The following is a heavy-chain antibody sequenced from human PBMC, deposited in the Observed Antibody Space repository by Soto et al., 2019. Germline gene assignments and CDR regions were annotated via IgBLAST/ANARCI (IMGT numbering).Heavy chain of an antibody. J-gene: IGHJ4*02. D-gene: IGHD3-9*01. CDR2: IFSNDEK. CDR1: GFSLSNARMG. V-gene: IGHV2-26*01. Sequence: QVTLKESGPVLVKPTETLTLTCTVSGFSLSNARMGVSWIRQPPGKALEWLAHIFSNDEKSYSTSLKSKLTISKDTSKIQVVLTMTNMDPVDTATYSCARINFDWLNFDYWCQRTLVTVSS. CDR3: ARINFDWLNFDY.